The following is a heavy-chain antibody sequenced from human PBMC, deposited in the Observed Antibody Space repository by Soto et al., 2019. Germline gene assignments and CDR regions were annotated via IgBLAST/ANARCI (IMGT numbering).Heavy chain of an antibody. CDR2: IYHSGST. CDR1: GYSISSGYY. V-gene: IGHV4-38-2*02. CDR3: ARFRLVGDAFDI. J-gene: IGHJ3*02. D-gene: IGHD6-19*01. Sequence: SETLSLTCTVSGYSISSGYYWGWIRQPPGKGLEWIGSIYHSGSTYYNPSLKSRVTISVDTSKNQFSLKLSSVTAADTAVYYCARFRLVGDAFDIWGQGTMVTISS.